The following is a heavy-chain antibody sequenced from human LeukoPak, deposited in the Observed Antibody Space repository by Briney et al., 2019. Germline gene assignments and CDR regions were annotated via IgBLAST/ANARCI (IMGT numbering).Heavy chain of an antibody. V-gene: IGHV3-74*01. Sequence: GGSLRLSSAASGFTFTNYWMFWVRQAPGKGLVWVSGINPDGSTTTYADSVKGRFTISRENAKSTLYLHMNILRVEDTAVYYCARGRYGDYHWGQGILVTVSS. CDR3: ARGRYGDYH. CDR2: INPDGSTT. D-gene: IGHD4-17*01. J-gene: IGHJ4*02. CDR1: GFTFTNYW.